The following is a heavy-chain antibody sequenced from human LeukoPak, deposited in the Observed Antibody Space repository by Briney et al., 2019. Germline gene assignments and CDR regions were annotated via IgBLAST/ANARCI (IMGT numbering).Heavy chain of an antibody. CDR3: TRLSTSFKIDY. CDR2: IRSKANSYAT. Sequence: PGGSLKLSCAASGFTFSGSAMRWVRQASGKGLEWVGRIRSKANSYATAYAASVKGRFTISRDDSKNTAYLQMNSLKTEDTAVYYCTRLSTSFKIDYWGQGTLVTVSS. D-gene: IGHD2-2*01. V-gene: IGHV3-73*01. J-gene: IGHJ4*02. CDR1: GFTFSGSA.